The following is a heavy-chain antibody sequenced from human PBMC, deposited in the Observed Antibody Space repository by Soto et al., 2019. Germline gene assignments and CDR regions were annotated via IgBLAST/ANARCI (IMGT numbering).Heavy chain of an antibody. Sequence: EVQLLESGGGLVQPGGSLRLSCAASGFTFSSVSMSWVRQAPGKGLEWVSGISGSAGSTYYADSVRGRFTISRDNSKNTLYLQMNSLRGEDTALYYCSKSNGNDWEDYYFDHWGQGTLVTVSS. CDR3: SKSNGNDWEDYYFDH. D-gene: IGHD2-8*01. J-gene: IGHJ4*02. V-gene: IGHV3-23*01. CDR1: GFTFSSVS. CDR2: ISGSAGST.